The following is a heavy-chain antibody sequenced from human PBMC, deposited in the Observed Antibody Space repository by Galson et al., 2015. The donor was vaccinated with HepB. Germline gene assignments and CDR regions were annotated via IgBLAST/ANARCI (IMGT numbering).Heavy chain of an antibody. D-gene: IGHD6-6*01. V-gene: IGHV6-1*01. J-gene: IGHJ3*02. Sequence: CAISGDSVSSNSAAWNWIRQSPSRGLEWLGRTYYRSKWYNDYAVSVKSRITISPDTSKNQFSLQLNSVTPEDTAVYYCARAASSPLDRKDAFDIWGQGTMVTVSS. CDR3: ARAASSPLDRKDAFDI. CDR2: TYYRSKWYN. CDR1: GDSVSSNSAA.